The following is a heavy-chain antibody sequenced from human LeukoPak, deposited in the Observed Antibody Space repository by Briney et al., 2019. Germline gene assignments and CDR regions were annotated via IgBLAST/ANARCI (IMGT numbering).Heavy chain of an antibody. CDR2: IYYSGST. CDR1: GGSISSSSYY. Sequence: SETLSLTCTVSGGSISSSSYYWGWIRQPPGKGLEWIGSIYYSGSTYYNPSLKSRVTISVDTSKNQFSLKLSSVTAADTAVYYCARHPSGYYDSSGSLADYWGQGTLVTVSS. D-gene: IGHD3-22*01. V-gene: IGHV4-39*01. CDR3: ARHPSGYYDSSGSLADY. J-gene: IGHJ4*02.